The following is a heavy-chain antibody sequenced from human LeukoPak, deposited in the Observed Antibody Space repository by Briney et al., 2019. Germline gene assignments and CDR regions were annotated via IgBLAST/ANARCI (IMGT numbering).Heavy chain of an antibody. D-gene: IGHD2-2*01. Sequence: SQTLSLTCAVSGGSISSGGYSWSWIRQPPGKGLEWIGYIYHSGSTYYNPSLKSRVTISVDRSKNQFSLKLSSVTAADTAVYYCARADCSSTSCYAYWYFDLWGRGTLVTVSS. CDR3: ARADCSSTSCYAYWYFDL. CDR1: GGSISSGGYS. J-gene: IGHJ2*01. V-gene: IGHV4-30-2*01. CDR2: IYHSGST.